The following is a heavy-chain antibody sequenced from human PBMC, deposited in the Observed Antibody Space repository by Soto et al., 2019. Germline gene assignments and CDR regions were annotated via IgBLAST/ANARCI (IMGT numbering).Heavy chain of an antibody. CDR2: INPSGGST. CDR1: GYTFTSYY. Sequence: ASVKVSCKASGYTFTSYYMHWVRQAPGQGLEWMGIINPSGGSTSYAQKFQGRVTMTRDTSTSTVYMELSSLRSEDTAVYYCARASKITMIVVVITPDFDYWGQGTLVTVSS. D-gene: IGHD3-22*01. CDR3: ARASKITMIVVVITPDFDY. J-gene: IGHJ4*02. V-gene: IGHV1-46*01.